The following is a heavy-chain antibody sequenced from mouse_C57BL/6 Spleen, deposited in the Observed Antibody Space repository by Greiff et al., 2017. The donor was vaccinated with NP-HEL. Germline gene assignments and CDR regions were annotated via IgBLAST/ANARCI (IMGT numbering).Heavy chain of an antibody. J-gene: IGHJ3*01. CDR1: GYAFSSSW. CDR3: ASSDYYGSSYVVWFAY. D-gene: IGHD1-1*01. CDR2: IYPGDGDT. Sequence: QVQLQQSGPELVKPGASVKISCKASGYAFSSSWMNWVKQRPGKGLEWIGRIYPGDGDTNYNGKFKGKATLTADKSSSTAYMQLSSLTSEDSAVYFCASSDYYGSSYVVWFAYWGQGTLVTVSA. V-gene: IGHV1-82*01.